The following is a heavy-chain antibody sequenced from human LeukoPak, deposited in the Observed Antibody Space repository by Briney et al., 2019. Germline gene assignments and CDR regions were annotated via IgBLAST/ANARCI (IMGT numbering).Heavy chain of an antibody. J-gene: IGHJ5*02. CDR3: ASQSYARFDP. CDR1: GLTFSSRW. D-gene: IGHD3-16*01. V-gene: IGHV3-7*01. CDR2: IQPDGREQ. Sequence: GGSLRLSCAASGLTFSSRWMSWVRQAPGKGLEWLGNIQPDGREQYPVDSVKGRFTISRDNARNSLFLEMNSLRVEDTAVYYCASQSYARFDPWGQGTLVTVSS.